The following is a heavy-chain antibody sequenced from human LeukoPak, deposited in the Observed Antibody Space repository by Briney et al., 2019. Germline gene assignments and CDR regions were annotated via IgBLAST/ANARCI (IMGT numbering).Heavy chain of an antibody. CDR1: GGSISSGGYS. J-gene: IGHJ4*02. Sequence: SQTLSLTCAVSGGSISSGGYSWSWIRQPPGKGLEWIGYIYHSGGTYYNPSLKSRVTISVDRSKNQFSLKLSSVTAADTAVYYCAREVASYFDYWGQGTLVTVSS. CDR2: IYHSGGT. CDR3: AREVASYFDY. V-gene: IGHV4-30-2*01.